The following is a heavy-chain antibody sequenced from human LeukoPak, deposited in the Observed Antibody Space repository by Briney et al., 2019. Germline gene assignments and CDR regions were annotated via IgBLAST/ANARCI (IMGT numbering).Heavy chain of an antibody. D-gene: IGHD3-22*01. CDR3: AREYSSGYYQYFDY. V-gene: IGHV4-59*01. CDR1: GDSISNYY. CDR2: IHYSGST. J-gene: IGHJ4*02. Sequence: PSETLSLTCTVSGDSISNYYWNWIRQSPGKGLEWIGYIHYSGSTKYNPSLKSRVTISVDSSKKQFSLKLTSVTAADTAVYFCAREYSSGYYQYFDYWGQGTLVTVSS.